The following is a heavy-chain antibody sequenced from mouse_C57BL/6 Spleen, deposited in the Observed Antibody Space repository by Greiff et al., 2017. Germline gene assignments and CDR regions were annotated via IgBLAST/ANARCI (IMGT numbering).Heavy chain of an antibody. D-gene: IGHD3-2*02. CDR2: ISDGGSYT. Sequence: EVHLVESGGGLVKPGGSLKLSCAASGFTFSSYAMSWVRPTPAKRLAWVATISDGGSYTYYPDNVKGRFTISRDNAKNNLYLQLSHLKSEDTAMYYCARGGSSGPFAYWGQGTLVTGSA. CDR3: ARGGSSGPFAY. CDR1: GFTFSSYA. V-gene: IGHV5-4*01. J-gene: IGHJ3*01.